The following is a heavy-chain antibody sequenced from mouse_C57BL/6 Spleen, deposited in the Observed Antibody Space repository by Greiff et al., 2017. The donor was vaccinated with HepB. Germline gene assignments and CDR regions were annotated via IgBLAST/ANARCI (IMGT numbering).Heavy chain of an antibody. D-gene: IGHD1-1*01. CDR1: GYAFTNYL. CDR3: ARSGFTYGNFDY. CDR2: INPGSGGT. J-gene: IGHJ2*01. V-gene: IGHV1-54*01. Sequence: QVQLQQSGAELVRPGTSVKVSCKASGYAFTNYLIEWVKQRPGQGLEWIGVINPGSGGTNYNEKFKGKATLTADKSSSTAYMQLSSLTSEDSAVYFCARSGFTYGNFDYWGQGTTLTVSS.